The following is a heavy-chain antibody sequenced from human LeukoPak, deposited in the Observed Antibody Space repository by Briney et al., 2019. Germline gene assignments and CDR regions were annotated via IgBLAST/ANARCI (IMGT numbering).Heavy chain of an antibody. CDR3: AREYTNYVPDY. Sequence: PGRSLRLSCATSGFTFSSYSMNWVRQAPGKGLEWVSSISSSSTYIYYADSVKGRFTISRDNAKNSLFLQMNSLRAEDTAVYYCAREYTNYVPDYWGQGTLVTVSS. J-gene: IGHJ4*02. CDR1: GFTFSSYS. D-gene: IGHD4-11*01. CDR2: ISSSSTYI. V-gene: IGHV3-21*01.